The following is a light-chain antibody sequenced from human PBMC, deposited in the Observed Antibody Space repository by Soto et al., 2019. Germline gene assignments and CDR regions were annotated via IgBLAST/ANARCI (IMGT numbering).Light chain of an antibody. V-gene: IGKV1-5*03. CDR1: QSISSW. Sequence: DIKMTQSPSTLSASVGERVTIPCRASQSISSWLAWYKQKPGKAPKLLIYKASSLESGVPSRFSGSGSGTEFTLTISSLQPDDFATYYCQQYNSYSRTFGQGTKVEIK. CDR3: QQYNSYSRT. CDR2: KAS. J-gene: IGKJ1*01.